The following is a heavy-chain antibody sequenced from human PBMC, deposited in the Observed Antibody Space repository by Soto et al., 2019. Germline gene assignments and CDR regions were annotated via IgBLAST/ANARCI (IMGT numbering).Heavy chain of an antibody. CDR2: IYNSGST. CDR1: GGSLSSSNW. V-gene: IGHV4-4*02. J-gene: IGHJ4*02. D-gene: IGHD5-18*01. Sequence: PSETLSLTCAVSGGSLSSSNWWSCVRQPPGKGLEWIGDIYNSGSTHYNPSLKSRVTISVDKSKNKFSLKLSSVTAADTAVYYCARVSTNTAFDYWGQGTLVTVSS. CDR3: ARVSTNTAFDY.